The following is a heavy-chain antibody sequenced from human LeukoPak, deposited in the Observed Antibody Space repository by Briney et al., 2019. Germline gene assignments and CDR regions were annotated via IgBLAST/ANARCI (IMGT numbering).Heavy chain of an antibody. D-gene: IGHD1-26*01. CDR2: IIPIFGTA. V-gene: IGHV1-69*05. CDR3: ARGGIVGAQTLGFFDY. Sequence: SVKVSCKASGGTFSGYAISWVRQAPGQGLEWMGGIIPIFGTANYAQKFQGRVTITTDESTSTAYMELSSLRSEDTAVYYCARGGIVGAQTLGFFDYWGQGTLVTVSS. J-gene: IGHJ4*02. CDR1: GGTFSGYA.